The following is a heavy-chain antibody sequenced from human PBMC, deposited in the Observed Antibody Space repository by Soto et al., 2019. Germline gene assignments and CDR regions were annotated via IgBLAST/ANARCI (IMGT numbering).Heavy chain of an antibody. V-gene: IGHV4-59*01. CDR2: VYHSGST. J-gene: IGHJ4*02. CDR1: GGSISSDY. D-gene: IGHD5-18*01. Sequence: PSETLSLTCTVSGGSISSDYWSWMRQPPGKGLEWIGYVYHSGSTNYNPSLKSRVTISVDTSKNEFSLKVSSVTAADTAVYYCARSLRGYSYGPFDYWGQGTLVTVS. CDR3: ARSLRGYSYGPFDY.